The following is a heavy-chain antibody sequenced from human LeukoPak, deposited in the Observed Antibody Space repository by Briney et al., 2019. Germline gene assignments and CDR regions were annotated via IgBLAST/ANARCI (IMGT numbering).Heavy chain of an antibody. Sequence: GGSLRLSCAASGFIFRTFWMSWVRQAPGKGLEWVANMKEDGSEKYNVDSVKGRFNISRDNAKNSVYLQMNSLRAEDTAVYYCTREGLANAFDVWGQGTMVTVSS. J-gene: IGHJ3*01. CDR1: GFIFRTFW. CDR2: MKEDGSEK. CDR3: TREGLANAFDV. D-gene: IGHD6-19*01. V-gene: IGHV3-7*05.